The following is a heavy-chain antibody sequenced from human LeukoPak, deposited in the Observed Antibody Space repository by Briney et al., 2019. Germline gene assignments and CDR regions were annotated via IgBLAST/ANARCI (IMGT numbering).Heavy chain of an antibody. J-gene: IGHJ6*03. CDR1: GGSISSSSYY. Sequence: SETLSLTCTVSGGSISSSSYYWGWIRQPPGKGLEWIGSIYYSGSTYYNPSLKSRVTIFVDTSKNQFSLKLSSVTAADTAVYYCARPRRHYYYMDVWGKGTTVTISS. V-gene: IGHV4-39*01. CDR2: IYYSGST. CDR3: ARPRRHYYYMDV.